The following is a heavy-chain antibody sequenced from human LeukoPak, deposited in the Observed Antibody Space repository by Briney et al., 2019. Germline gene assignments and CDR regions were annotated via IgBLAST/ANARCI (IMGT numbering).Heavy chain of an antibody. CDR2: ISYDGSNK. D-gene: IGHD3-3*01. V-gene: IGHV3-30-3*01. J-gene: IGHJ3*02. CDR1: GFTFSSYA. CDR3: GRQIYVFWRGSDAFDI. Sequence: GGSLRLSCAASGFTFSSYAMHWVRQAPGKGLEWVAVISYDGSNKYYADSVKGRFTISRDNSKNTLYLQMNSLRAEDTAVYYCGRQIYVFWRGSDAFDIWGKGKMVTVFS.